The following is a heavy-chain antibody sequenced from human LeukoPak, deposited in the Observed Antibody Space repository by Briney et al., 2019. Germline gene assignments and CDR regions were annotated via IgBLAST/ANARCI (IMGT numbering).Heavy chain of an antibody. V-gene: IGHV3-48*03. CDR2: ISSGSTI. CDR3: ARVDSSGWSYNDY. D-gene: IGHD6-19*01. J-gene: IGHJ4*02. Sequence: PGGSLRLSCAASGFTFSSYEMNWVRQAPGKGLEWVSYISSGSTIYYADSVKGRFTISRDNAKNSLYLQMNSLRAEDTAVYYCARVDSSGWSYNDYWGQGTLVTVSS. CDR1: GFTFSSYE.